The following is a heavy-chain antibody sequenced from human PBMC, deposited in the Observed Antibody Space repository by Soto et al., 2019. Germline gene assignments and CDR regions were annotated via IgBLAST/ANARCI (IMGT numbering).Heavy chain of an antibody. J-gene: IGHJ6*03. CDR2: MNPNSGNT. Sequence: ASVKVSCKASGYTFTSYDINWVRQATGQGLEWMGWMNPNSGNTGYAQKFQGRVTMTRNTSISTAYMELSSLRSEDTAVYYCAREGYSGYDYDYYYYYMDVWGKGTTVTV. D-gene: IGHD5-12*01. CDR3: AREGYSGYDYDYYYYYMDV. V-gene: IGHV1-8*01. CDR1: GYTFTSYD.